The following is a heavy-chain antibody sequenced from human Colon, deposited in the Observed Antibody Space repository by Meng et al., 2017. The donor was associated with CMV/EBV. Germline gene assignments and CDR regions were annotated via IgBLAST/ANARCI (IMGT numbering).Heavy chain of an antibody. V-gene: IGHV1-18*01. Sequence: QVQLLQSGTEVKKPGASVKVSCKASGYTFTSYGISWLRQAPGQGLEWMGWISAHSGDTRFGHKFKGRVIMTTDTASSTAHMELRNLRSDDTAVYYCARALIAVSGTFYFDYWGQGTLVTVSS. CDR3: ARALIAVSGTFYFDY. CDR2: ISAHSGDT. CDR1: GYTFTSYG. J-gene: IGHJ4*02. D-gene: IGHD6-19*01.